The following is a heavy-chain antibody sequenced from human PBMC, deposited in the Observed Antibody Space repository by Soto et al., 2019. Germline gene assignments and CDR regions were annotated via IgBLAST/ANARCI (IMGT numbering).Heavy chain of an antibody. CDR3: ARDRNYYGSGNLGY. CDR2: INAGNGNT. Sequence: ASVKVSCKASGYTFTSYAMHWVRQAPGQRLEWMGWINAGNGNTKYSQKFQGRVTITRDTSASTAYMELSSLRSEDTAVYYCARDRNYYGSGNLGYWGQGTLVTVSS. J-gene: IGHJ4*02. V-gene: IGHV1-3*01. CDR1: GYTFTSYA. D-gene: IGHD3-10*01.